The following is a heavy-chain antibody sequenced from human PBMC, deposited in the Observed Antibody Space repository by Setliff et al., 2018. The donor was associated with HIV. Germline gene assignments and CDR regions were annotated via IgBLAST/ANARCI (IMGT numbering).Heavy chain of an antibody. V-gene: IGHV4-34*01. D-gene: IGHD6-13*01. Sequence: SETLSLTCTVSGGSFTYYYWARIRQTPGEGLEWLGEVNHSGITNYNPSLKSRLTITVDTSKKGFSLSLTSVTAADTAIYYCARGPFSRTWLDFWGPGALVTVSS. J-gene: IGHJ4*02. CDR1: GGSFTYYY. CDR2: VNHSGIT. CDR3: ARGPFSRTWLDF.